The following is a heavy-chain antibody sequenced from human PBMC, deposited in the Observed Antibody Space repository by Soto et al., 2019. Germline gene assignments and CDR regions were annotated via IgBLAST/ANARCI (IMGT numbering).Heavy chain of an antibody. D-gene: IGHD3-3*01. J-gene: IGHJ6*02. V-gene: IGHV3-48*02. CDR3: ARGLRTIQSWSGYYVADV. CDR2: ISSSSSTI. CDR1: GFTFSSYS. Sequence: GGSLRLSCAASGFTFSSYSMNWVRQAPGKGLEWVSYISSSSSTIYYADSVKGRFTISRDNAKNSLYLQMNSLRDEDTAVYYCARGLRTIQSWSGYYVADVWGQGTTVTVSS.